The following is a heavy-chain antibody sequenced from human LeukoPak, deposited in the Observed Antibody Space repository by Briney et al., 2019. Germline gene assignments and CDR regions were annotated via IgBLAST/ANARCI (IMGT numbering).Heavy chain of an antibody. Sequence: GGSLRLSCAASGFTFSSYAMSWVRQAPGKGLEWVSAISGRGGSTYYADSVKGRFTISRDSSENTLYLQMDSLRAEDTAVYYCAKRRTATNPYYLDCWGRGTLVTVSS. CDR2: ISGRGGST. CDR1: GFTFSSYA. V-gene: IGHV3-23*01. CDR3: AKRRTATNPYYLDC. J-gene: IGHJ4*02. D-gene: IGHD2-21*02.